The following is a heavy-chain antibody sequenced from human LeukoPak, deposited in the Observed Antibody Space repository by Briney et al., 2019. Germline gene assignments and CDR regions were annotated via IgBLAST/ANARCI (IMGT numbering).Heavy chain of an antibody. D-gene: IGHD2-15*01. Sequence: GGALTLSCAASVFTLSSYAMRWVRQGPGHGLEWVSDISVSGNTYHPDSVKGRVTISRDSSKNTLYLQMNSLRAGDAAVYYCAKAPVTTCSGAYCFPFDYWSQGTLVTVSS. V-gene: IGHV3-23*01. CDR3: AKAPVTTCSGAYCFPFDY. J-gene: IGHJ4*02. CDR1: VFTLSSYA. CDR2: ISVSGNT.